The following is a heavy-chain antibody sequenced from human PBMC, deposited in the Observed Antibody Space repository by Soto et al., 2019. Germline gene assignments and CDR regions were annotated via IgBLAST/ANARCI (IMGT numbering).Heavy chain of an antibody. CDR2: IRSKANSYAT. V-gene: IGHV3-73*01. J-gene: IGHJ4*02. CDR1: GFALRGCA. D-gene: IGHD1-20*01. CDR3: TRRVDGRYEYYFYK. Sequence: AGALRLPCAASGFALRGCAMHWVRQASGKGLEWVGRIRSKANSYATAYAASVKGRFTISRDDSKNTAYLQMNSLKTEDTAVYYRTRRVDGRYEYYFYKWGQGTLVTVS.